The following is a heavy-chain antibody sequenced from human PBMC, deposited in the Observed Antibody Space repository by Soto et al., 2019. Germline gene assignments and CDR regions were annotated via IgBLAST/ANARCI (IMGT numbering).Heavy chain of an antibody. J-gene: IGHJ5*02. CDR3: ARQYYGSGSYYFWFDP. Sequence: ESLKISCKGSGYSFTSYWIGWVRQMPGKGLEWMGIIYPGDSDTRYSPSFQGQVTISADKSISTAYLQWSSLKASDTAMYYCARQYYGSGSYYFWFDPWGQGTLVTVS. CDR2: IYPGDSDT. CDR1: GYSFTSYW. D-gene: IGHD3-10*01. V-gene: IGHV5-51*01.